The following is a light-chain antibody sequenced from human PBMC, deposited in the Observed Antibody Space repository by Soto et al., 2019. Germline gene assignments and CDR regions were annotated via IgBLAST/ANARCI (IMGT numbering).Light chain of an antibody. CDR1: QSISYW. Sequence: DIQMTQSPSTLSASVGXRVTITCRASQSISYWLAWYQQKPGKAPKLLIYKASSLESGVPSRFSGSESGTEFTLTISSLQPDDFATYYCQQYNSYSPLTFSGGTKVDIK. J-gene: IGKJ4*01. CDR2: KAS. CDR3: QQYNSYSPLT. V-gene: IGKV1-5*03.